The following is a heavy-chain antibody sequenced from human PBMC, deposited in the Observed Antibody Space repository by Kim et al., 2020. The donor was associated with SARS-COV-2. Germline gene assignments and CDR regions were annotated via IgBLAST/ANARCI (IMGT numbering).Heavy chain of an antibody. V-gene: IGHV3-23*01. CDR2: ISGSGGTT. J-gene: IGHJ4*02. CDR1: GFTFSSYA. Sequence: GGSLRLSCAASGFTFSSYAMSWVRPAPGKGLEWVSAISGSGGTTYYADSVKGRFTISRDNSKNTLYLQMNSLRAEDTALYYCAKVRWFGELYVFDYWGQGTLVTVSA. D-gene: IGHD3-10*01. CDR3: AKVRWFGELYVFDY.